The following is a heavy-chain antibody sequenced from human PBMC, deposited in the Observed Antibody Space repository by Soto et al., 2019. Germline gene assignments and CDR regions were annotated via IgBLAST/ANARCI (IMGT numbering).Heavy chain of an antibody. J-gene: IGHJ5*02. V-gene: IGHV1-69*04. CDR3: ARDHSGQQLVNWFDP. D-gene: IGHD6-13*01. Sequence: ASVKVSCKASGGTFSSYTISWVRQAPGQGLEWMGRIIPILGIANYAQKFQGRVTITADKSTSTAYMELSSLRSEDTAVYYCARDHSGQQLVNWFDPWGQGTLVTVSS. CDR2: IIPILGIA. CDR1: GGTFSSYT.